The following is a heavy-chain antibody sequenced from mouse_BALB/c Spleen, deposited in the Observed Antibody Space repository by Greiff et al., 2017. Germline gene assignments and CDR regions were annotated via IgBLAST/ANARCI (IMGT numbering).Heavy chain of an antibody. CDR3: ARDGYGNSFAY. J-gene: IGHJ3*01. Sequence: EVKLVESGPGLVKPSQSLSLTCSVTGYSITSGYYWNWIRQFPGNKLEWMGYISYDGSNNYNPSLKNRISITRDTSKNQFFLKLNSVTTEDTATYYCARDGYGNSFAYWGQGTLVTVSA. CDR1: GYSITSGYY. CDR2: ISYDGSN. V-gene: IGHV3-6*02. D-gene: IGHD2-10*02.